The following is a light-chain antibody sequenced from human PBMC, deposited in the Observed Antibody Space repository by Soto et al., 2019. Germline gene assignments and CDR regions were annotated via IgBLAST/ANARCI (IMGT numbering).Light chain of an antibody. J-gene: IGKJ3*01. V-gene: IGKV3-11*01. CDR2: DAS. Sequence: EIVLTQSPATLSLSPGERATLSCRASQSVSSYLAWYQQKPGQAPRLLIYDASNRATGIPARFSGSGSGTDFTLTISNLEPEDFAVYYCQQRSNWPPSITFGPGTKVDIK. CDR3: QQRSNWPPSIT. CDR1: QSVSSY.